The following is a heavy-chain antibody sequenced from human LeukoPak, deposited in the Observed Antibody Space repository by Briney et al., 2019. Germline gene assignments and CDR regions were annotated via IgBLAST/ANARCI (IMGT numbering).Heavy chain of an antibody. D-gene: IGHD1-26*01. CDR3: ARSSGTYYKGYFDY. Sequence: SETLSLTCAVYGGSFSGYYWSWIRQPPGKGLEWIGEINHSGSTNYNPSLKSRVTISVDTSKNQFSLKLSSVTAADTAVYYCARSSGTYYKGYFDYWGQGTLVTVSS. J-gene: IGHJ4*02. CDR2: INHSGST. CDR1: GGSFSGYY. V-gene: IGHV4-34*01.